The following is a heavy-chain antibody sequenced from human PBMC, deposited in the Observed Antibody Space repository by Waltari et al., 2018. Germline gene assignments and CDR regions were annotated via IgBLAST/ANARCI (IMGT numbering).Heavy chain of an antibody. V-gene: IGHV3-74*02. J-gene: IGHJ4*02. CDR2: SNGVGSST. CDR1: GFTFSTYW. Sequence: EVQLVESGGGLVQPGGSLRLSCAASGFTFSTYWMHWVRQAPGKGLVGVSHSNGVGSSTTYADSVEGRFTISRDNAKNTLYLQMNSLRADDTAVYYCTVHARAFDYWGQGTLVTVSS. CDR3: TVHARAFDY.